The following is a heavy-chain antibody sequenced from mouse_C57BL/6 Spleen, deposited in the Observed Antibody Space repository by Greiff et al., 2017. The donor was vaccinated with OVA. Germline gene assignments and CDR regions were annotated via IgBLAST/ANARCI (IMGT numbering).Heavy chain of an antibody. Sequence: EVQGVESGPELVKPGASVKISCKASGYSFTGYYMNWVKQSPEKRLEWIGEINPSTVGTTYNQKFKAKATLTVDNSSSTAYMQRKILTSEDSAVYYCAKKKNYGYFDYWGQGTTLTVSS. CDR3: AKKKNYGYFDY. V-gene: IGHV1-42*01. J-gene: IGHJ2*01. CDR1: GYSFTGYY. CDR2: INPSTVGT. D-gene: IGHD1-1*01.